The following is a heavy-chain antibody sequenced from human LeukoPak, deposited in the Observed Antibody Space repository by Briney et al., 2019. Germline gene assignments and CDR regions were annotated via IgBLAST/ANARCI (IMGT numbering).Heavy chain of an antibody. V-gene: IGHV3-9*01. CDR3: AKDIAYSGYDYFDY. J-gene: IGHJ4*02. D-gene: IGHD5-12*01. Sequence: GGSLRLSCAASGFTFDDYAMHWVRQAPGKGLEWVSSIGWNSGTIGYADSVRGRFTISRDNAKNSLYLQMNSLRAEDTALYYCAKDIAYSGYDYFDYWGQRTLVTVSS. CDR1: GFTFDDYA. CDR2: IGWNSGTI.